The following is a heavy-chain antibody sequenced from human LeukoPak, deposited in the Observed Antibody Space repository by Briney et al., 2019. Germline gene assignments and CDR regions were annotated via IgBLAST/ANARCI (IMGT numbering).Heavy chain of an antibody. CDR3: ARLGPPVEMATISDY. Sequence: VASVKVSCKASGGTFSSYAISWVRQAPGQGLEWMGGITPIFGTANYAQKFQGRVTITADESTSTAYMELSSLRSEDTAVYYCARLGPPVEMATISDYWGQGTLVTVSS. D-gene: IGHD5-24*01. J-gene: IGHJ4*02. V-gene: IGHV1-69*13. CDR1: GGTFSSYA. CDR2: ITPIFGTA.